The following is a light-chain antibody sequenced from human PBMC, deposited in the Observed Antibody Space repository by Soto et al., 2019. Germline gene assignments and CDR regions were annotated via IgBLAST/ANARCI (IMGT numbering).Light chain of an antibody. V-gene: IGKV3-15*01. CDR1: QSVNSN. CDR2: VAS. Sequence: EIVMTQSPATLSVSPGERVTLSCRASQSVNSNLAWYQQKPGQPPKLLIYVASTRATGIPARFSGSGSGTEFTLTISSLQSEDFAIYYCQQYNAWPLTFGGGTKVEFK. CDR3: QQYNAWPLT. J-gene: IGKJ4*01.